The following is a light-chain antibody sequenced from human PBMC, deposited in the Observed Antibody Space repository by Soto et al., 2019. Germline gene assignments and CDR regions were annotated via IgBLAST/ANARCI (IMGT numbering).Light chain of an antibody. V-gene: IGKV1-39*01. CDR3: QPTYSSPIT. CDR2: AAY. CDR1: QSISSY. J-gene: IGKJ5*01. Sequence: DTQMNQSPSSLSASVGDSIAITCRASQSISSYLNWYQQKPGKAPKLLISAAYILQSGVTSRFSGSGSGTDFTLTISNLQPEDFAGYYCQPTYSSPITFGQGTRLDIK.